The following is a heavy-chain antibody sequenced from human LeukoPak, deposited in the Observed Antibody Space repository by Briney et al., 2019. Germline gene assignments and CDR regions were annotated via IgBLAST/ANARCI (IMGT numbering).Heavy chain of an antibody. J-gene: IGHJ6*02. D-gene: IGHD3-10*01. CDR3: ARLAIYGSGTCCPLTYPEYGMDV. CDR2: IYTSGST. V-gene: IGHV4-61*02. CDR1: GGSISSGSYY. Sequence: SQTLSLTCTVSGGSISSGSYYWSWIRQPAGKGLESIGRIYTSGSTKYNPSLKSRVTISVDKSKNQFSLKLSSVTAADTAVYYCARLAIYGSGTCCPLTYPEYGMDVWGQGTTVTVSS.